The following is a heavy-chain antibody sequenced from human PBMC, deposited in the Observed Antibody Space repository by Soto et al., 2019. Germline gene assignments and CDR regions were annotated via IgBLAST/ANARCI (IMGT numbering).Heavy chain of an antibody. V-gene: IGHV1-69*13. Sequence: SSVKVSCQATGGSFSSFAMNWVRQAAGQELAWIGGIIPIFGTQYYAQNFQGRVTIDADESTRKAYMELGRLRSEETVVYYCAWEFRRNYYHLDFWGQGTLVTVSS. CDR3: AWEFRRNYYHLDF. D-gene: IGHD3-3*01. CDR1: GGSFSSFA. CDR2: IIPIFGTQ. J-gene: IGHJ4*02.